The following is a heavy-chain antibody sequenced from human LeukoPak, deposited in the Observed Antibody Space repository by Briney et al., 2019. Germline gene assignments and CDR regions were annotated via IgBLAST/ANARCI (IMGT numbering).Heavy chain of an antibody. CDR1: GFTSSSYG. J-gene: IGHJ4*02. CDR2: ISYDGSNK. CDR3: ARDRGLGDYVWGSYRGLDY. Sequence: GRSLRLSCAASGFTSSSYGMHWVRQAPGKGLEWVAVISYDGSNKYYADSVKGRFTISRDNSKNTLYLQMNSLRAEDTAVYYCARDRGLGDYVWGSYRGLDYWGQGTLVTVSS. D-gene: IGHD3-16*02. V-gene: IGHV3-30*03.